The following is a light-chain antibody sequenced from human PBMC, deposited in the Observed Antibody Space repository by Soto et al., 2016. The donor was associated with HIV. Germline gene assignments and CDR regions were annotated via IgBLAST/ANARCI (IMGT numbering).Light chain of an antibody. CDR3: HSWDIAGNQLF. CDR1: SLRKYY. V-gene: IGLV3-19*01. Sequence: SSELTQDPVVSVALGQTVRITCQGDSLRKYYASWYQQKPGQAPLLVISGKSNRPSGIPDRFSCSTSGNXASLTITGAQAEDEADYYCHSWDIAGNQLFFGGGTKVTVL. CDR2: GKS. J-gene: IGLJ2*01.